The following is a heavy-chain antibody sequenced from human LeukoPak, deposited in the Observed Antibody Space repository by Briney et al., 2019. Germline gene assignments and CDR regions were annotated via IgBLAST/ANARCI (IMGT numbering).Heavy chain of an antibody. V-gene: IGHV4-38-2*02. CDR2: IYHSGST. CDR1: GYSISSGYY. CDR3: ARDGGRGVTPFRYDWFDP. D-gene: IGHD4-23*01. Sequence: SETLSLTCTVSGYSISSGYYWGWIRQPPGKGLEWIGSIYHSGSTYYNPSLKSRVTISVDTSKNQFSLKLSSVTAADTAVYYCARDGGRGVTPFRYDWFDPWGQGTLVTVSS. J-gene: IGHJ5*02.